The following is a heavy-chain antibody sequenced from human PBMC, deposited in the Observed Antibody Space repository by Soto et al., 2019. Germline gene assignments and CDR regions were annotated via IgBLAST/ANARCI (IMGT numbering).Heavy chain of an antibody. CDR3: ARRGSGSYYAY. V-gene: IGHV3-23*01. D-gene: IGHD1-26*01. Sequence: EVQLLESGGGLVQPGGSLRLSCAASGFTFSSYAMRWVRQAPVKGLEWVSAISGSGDSTYYAASVKGRFTISRDNSKNTLYLQMNSLRAEDTAVYYCARRGSGSYYAYWGQGTLVTVSS. CDR1: GFTFSSYA. CDR2: ISGSGDST. J-gene: IGHJ4*02.